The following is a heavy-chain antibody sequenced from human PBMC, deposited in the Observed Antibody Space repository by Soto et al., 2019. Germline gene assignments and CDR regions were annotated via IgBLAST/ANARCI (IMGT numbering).Heavy chain of an antibody. V-gene: IGHV3-23*01. J-gene: IGHJ4*02. CDR1: GLTLSTSS. D-gene: IGHD3-22*01. CDR2: IRRHTSVT. Sequence: PGGSLRLSCAAFGLTLSTSSMNWVRQAPGRGLEWISYIRRHTSVTAYADSVKGRFTISRDNSKNTLYLQMNSLRAEETAVYYCAKAYDTSGYHYERAFDYWGQGKLVTVSS. CDR3: AKAYDTSGYHYERAFDY.